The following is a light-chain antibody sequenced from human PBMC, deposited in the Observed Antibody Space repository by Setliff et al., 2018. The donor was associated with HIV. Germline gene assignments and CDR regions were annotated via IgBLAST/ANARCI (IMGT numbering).Light chain of an antibody. CDR1: SSNIGSNS. V-gene: IGLV1-44*01. CDR2: SNN. Sequence: QSVLTQPPSASGTPGQRVTISCSGSSSNIGSNSVNWYQQLPGAAPKVLIQSNNQRPSGVPDRFSGSKSGTSASLAISGLQSEDEADYYCSSYTNSGTLIGGGTKVTIL. J-gene: IGLJ2*01. CDR3: SSYTNSGTL.